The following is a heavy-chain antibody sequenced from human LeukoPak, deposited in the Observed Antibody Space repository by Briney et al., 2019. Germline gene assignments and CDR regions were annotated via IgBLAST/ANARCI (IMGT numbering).Heavy chain of an antibody. CDR2: INTDGSST. V-gene: IGHV3-74*01. CDR3: AKDRAVAGHK. D-gene: IGHD6-19*01. CDR1: GFTFSDYW. J-gene: IGHJ4*02. Sequence: GGSLRLSCAASGFTFSDYWMHWVRQAPGKGLVWVSRINTDGSSTSYADSVKGRFTISRDHAKNTLYLQMNSLRAEDTAVYYCAKDRAVAGHKWGQGTLVTVSS.